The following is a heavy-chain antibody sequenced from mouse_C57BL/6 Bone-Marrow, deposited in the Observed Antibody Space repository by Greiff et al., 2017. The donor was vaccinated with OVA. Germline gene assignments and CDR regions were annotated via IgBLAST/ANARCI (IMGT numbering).Heavy chain of an antibody. V-gene: IGHV1-15*01. CDR3: TRPYYSNYVGAMDY. CDR1: GYTFTDYE. Sequence: QVQLQQSGAELVRPGASVTLSCKASGYTFTDYEMHWVKQTPVHGLEWIGAIAPETGGTAYNQKFKGKAILTADKSSSTAYMELRSLTAEDSAVYYCTRPYYSNYVGAMDYWGQGTSVTVSS. CDR2: IAPETGGT. J-gene: IGHJ4*01. D-gene: IGHD2-5*01.